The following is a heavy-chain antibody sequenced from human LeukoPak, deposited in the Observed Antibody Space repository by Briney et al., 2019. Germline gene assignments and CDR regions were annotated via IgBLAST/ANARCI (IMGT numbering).Heavy chain of an antibody. J-gene: IGHJ4*02. D-gene: IGHD3-16*01. CDR3: ARGFESSTSYVSDFDF. Sequence: ASVNVSCKASVGTFSSYGISWVRQAPGQGLEWMGRIIPILAITNYAQKFQGRVTITADKTTTTAYMELSSLRSEDRAVYFCARGFESSTSYVSDFDFWGQGTLVTVSS. CDR1: VGTFSSYG. CDR2: IIPILAIT. V-gene: IGHV1-69*04.